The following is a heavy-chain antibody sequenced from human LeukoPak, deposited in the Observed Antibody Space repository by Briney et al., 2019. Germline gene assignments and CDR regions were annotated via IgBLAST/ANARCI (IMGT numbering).Heavy chain of an antibody. CDR3: AKVLAIAAAGTGYYFDY. CDR1: GFTFSNYW. J-gene: IGHJ4*02. Sequence: PGGSLRLSCAASGFTFSNYWMNWVRQAPGKGLEWVANIKQDGSAKNYVDSVKGRFTISRDNSKNTLYLQMNSLRAEDTAVYYCAKVLAIAAAGTGYYFDYWGQGTLVTVSS. V-gene: IGHV3-7*03. D-gene: IGHD6-13*01. CDR2: IKQDGSAK.